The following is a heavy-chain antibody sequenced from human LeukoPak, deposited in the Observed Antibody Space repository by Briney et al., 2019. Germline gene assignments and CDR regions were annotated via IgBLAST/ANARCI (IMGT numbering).Heavy chain of an antibody. J-gene: IGHJ4*02. CDR2: ISAYNGNT. Sequence: EASVNVSCKASGYTFTSYGISWVRQAPGQGLKWMGWISAYNGNTNYAQKLQGRVTMTTDTSTSTAYMELRSLRSDDTAVYYCARDPTLLRSRATTVEDYWGQGTLVTVSS. V-gene: IGHV1-18*01. CDR3: ARDPTLLRSRATTVEDY. CDR1: GYTFTSYG. D-gene: IGHD4-17*01.